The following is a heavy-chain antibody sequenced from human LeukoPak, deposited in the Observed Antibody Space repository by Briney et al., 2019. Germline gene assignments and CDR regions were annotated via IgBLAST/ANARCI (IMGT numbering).Heavy chain of an antibody. J-gene: IGHJ1*01. CDR2: IKSDGST. D-gene: IGHD3-22*01. CDR1: GFTFSSYW. V-gene: IGHV3-74*01. CDR3: ARAPSEIGGYYPEYFRH. Sequence: GGSLRLSCAASGFTFSSYWMHWVRQAPGKGLVWVSRIKSDGSTNYADSVKGRFTISRDNANNTLSLQMNSLRPEDTGVYYCARAPSEIGGYYPEYFRHWGQGTLVTVSS.